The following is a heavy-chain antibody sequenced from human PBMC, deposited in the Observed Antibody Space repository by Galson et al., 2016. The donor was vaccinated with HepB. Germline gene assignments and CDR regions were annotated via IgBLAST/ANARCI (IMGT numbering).Heavy chain of an antibody. V-gene: IGHV1-18*01. J-gene: IGHJ4*02. CDR2: IDTSNGNT. Sequence: SVKVSCKASGYTFTSYAISWVRQAPAQALEYLGWIDTSNGNTNYSQKFQDRVTLTTDTSTTTTYMDLRSLISDDTAVYYCARHYSSTWPAGLIFDSWGPGTRATVSS. CDR1: GYTFTSYA. D-gene: IGHD6-6*01. CDR3: ARHYSSTWPAGLIFDS.